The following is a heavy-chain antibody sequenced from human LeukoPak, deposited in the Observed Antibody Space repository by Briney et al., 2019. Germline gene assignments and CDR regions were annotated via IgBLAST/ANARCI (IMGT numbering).Heavy chain of an antibody. CDR2: IIPIFGTA. V-gene: IGHV1-69*13. CDR1: GGTFSSYA. J-gene: IGHJ5*02. CDR3: ARMYYYGSGSDNWFDP. D-gene: IGHD3-10*01. Sequence: GASVKVSCKASGGTFSSYAISWVRQAPGQGLEWMGGIIPIFGTANYAQKFQGRVTITADESTSTAYMELSSLRSEDTAVYYCARMYYYGSGSDNWFDPWGQGTLVTVSS.